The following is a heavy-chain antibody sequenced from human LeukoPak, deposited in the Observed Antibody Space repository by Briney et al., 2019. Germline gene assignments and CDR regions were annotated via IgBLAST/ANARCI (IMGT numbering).Heavy chain of an antibody. CDR1: GFTFSSYA. D-gene: IGHD6-19*01. V-gene: IGHV3-23*01. CDR3: AKFPGSSDWYSFDY. Sequence: GESLRLSCAPSGFTFSSYAMSWVRQAPGKGLEWVSAISGSGGSTYYADSVKGRFTISRDNSKNTLYLQMNSLRAEDTAVYYCAKFPGSSDWYSFDYWGQGTLVTVSS. CDR2: ISGSGGST. J-gene: IGHJ4*02.